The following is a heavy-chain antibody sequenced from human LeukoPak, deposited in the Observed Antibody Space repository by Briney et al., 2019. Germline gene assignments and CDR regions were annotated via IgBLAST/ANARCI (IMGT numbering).Heavy chain of an antibody. J-gene: IGHJ4*02. CDR3: ARDLYADFWSGSVFDY. CDR2: LRGGDT. CDR1: GFPFSSYA. V-gene: IGHV3-23*01. Sequence: GASLRLSCAASGFPFSSYAMTWVRQAPGKGLEWISTLRGGDTYYADCVKGRFTISRDNSKNTLYLQMSSLRAGDTAVYYCARDLYADFWSGSVFDYWGRGTLVTVSS. D-gene: IGHD3-3*01.